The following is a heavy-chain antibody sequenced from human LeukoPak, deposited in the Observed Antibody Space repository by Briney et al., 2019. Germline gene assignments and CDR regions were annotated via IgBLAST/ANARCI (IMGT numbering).Heavy chain of an antibody. CDR1: GYTFTGYY. D-gene: IGHD6-19*01. V-gene: IGHV1-2*06. J-gene: IGHJ4*02. Sequence: ASVKVSCKASGYTFTGYYMHWVRQAPGQGLEWMGRINPNSGGTNYAQKFQGRVTMTRDTSISTAYMELSRLRSDDTAVYYCARESAVAGTTYDYWGQGTLVTVSS. CDR2: INPNSGGT. CDR3: ARESAVAGTTYDY.